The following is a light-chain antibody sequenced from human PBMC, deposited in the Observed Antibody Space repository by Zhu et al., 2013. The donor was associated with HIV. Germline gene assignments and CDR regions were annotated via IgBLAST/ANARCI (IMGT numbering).Light chain of an antibody. V-gene: IGKV3-15*01. J-gene: IGKJ2*01. CDR2: GAS. CDR3: QQYNKWPRT. CDR1: QSVSSN. Sequence: VMTQSPVTLSVSPGERATLSCRASQSVSSNLAWYQQKPGQAPRLLIYGASTRATGIPARFSGSGSGTEFTLTISSLQSEDFAVYYCQQYNKWPRTFGQGTKLEIK.